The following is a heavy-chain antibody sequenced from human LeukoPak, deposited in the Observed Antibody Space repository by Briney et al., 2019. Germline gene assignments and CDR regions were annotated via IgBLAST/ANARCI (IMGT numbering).Heavy chain of an antibody. CDR3: TTDPDYGGNVLDY. CDR1: GFTFSNAW. CDR2: IKSKTDGGTT. V-gene: IGHV3-15*01. D-gene: IGHD4-23*01. J-gene: IGHJ4*02. Sequence: PGGSLRLSCAASGFTFSNAWMSWVRQAPGKGLEWVGRIKSKTDGGTTDYAAPVKGRFTISRDDSKNTLYLQMNSLKAEDTAVYYCTTDPDYGGNVLDYWGQGTLVTVSS.